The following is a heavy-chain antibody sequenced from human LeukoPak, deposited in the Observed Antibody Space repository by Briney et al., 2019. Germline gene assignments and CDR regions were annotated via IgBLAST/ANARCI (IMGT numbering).Heavy chain of an antibody. CDR1: GGSISSYY. CDR2: IYYSGST. Sequence: PSETLSLTCTVSGGSISSYYWSWIRQPPGKGLEWIGYIYYSGSTNYNPSLKSRVTISVGTSKNQFSLKLSSVTAADTAVYYCARVRFGYSYDRYDAFDIWGQGTMVTVSS. J-gene: IGHJ3*02. CDR3: ARVRFGYSYDRYDAFDI. V-gene: IGHV4-59*01. D-gene: IGHD5-18*01.